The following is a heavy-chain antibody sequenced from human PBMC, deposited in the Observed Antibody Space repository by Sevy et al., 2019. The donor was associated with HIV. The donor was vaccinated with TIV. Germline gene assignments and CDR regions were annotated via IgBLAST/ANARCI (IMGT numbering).Heavy chain of an antibody. J-gene: IGHJ4*02. CDR3: ARGPPDGSYDYFDY. Sequence: GGSLRLSCAASAFTFSSYNMNWVRQAPGKGLEWVSCISGSSNYIYYAESLKGRFIISRDNVKNTLYLQMNSLRADDTAVYYCARGPPDGSYDYFDYWGQGTLVTVSS. V-gene: IGHV3-21*06. CDR2: ISGSSNYI. D-gene: IGHD1-26*01. CDR1: AFTFSSYN.